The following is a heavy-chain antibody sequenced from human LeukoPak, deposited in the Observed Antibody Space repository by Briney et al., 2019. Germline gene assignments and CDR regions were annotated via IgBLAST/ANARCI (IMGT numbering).Heavy chain of an antibody. Sequence: SETLSLTCTVSGGSISSYYWSWIRQPAGMGLEWIGRIYTSGSTNYNPSLKSRVTMSVDTSKNQFSLKLSSVTAADTAVYYCARDGDVTVTHPYYYYYMDVWGKGTTVTVSS. CDR3: ARDGDVTVTHPYYYYYMDV. V-gene: IGHV4-4*07. J-gene: IGHJ6*03. D-gene: IGHD4-17*01. CDR1: GGSISSYY. CDR2: IYTSGST.